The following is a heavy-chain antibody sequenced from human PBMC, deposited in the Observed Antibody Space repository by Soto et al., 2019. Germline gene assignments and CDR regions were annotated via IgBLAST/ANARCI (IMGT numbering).Heavy chain of an antibody. J-gene: IGHJ4*02. CDR3: AKSTYGEGY. D-gene: IGHD3-10*01. V-gene: IGHV3-23*01. Sequence: AGGSLRLSCAASGFTFSSYAMSWVRQAPGKGLAWVSAISGSGGSTYYAGSVKGRFTISRDNPKNTLYLQMNSLRAEDTAVYYCAKSTYGEGYWGQGTRVTASS. CDR1: GFTFSSYA. CDR2: ISGSGGST.